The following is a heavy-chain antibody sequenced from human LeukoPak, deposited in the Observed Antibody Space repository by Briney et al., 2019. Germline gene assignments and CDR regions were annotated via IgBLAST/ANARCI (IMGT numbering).Heavy chain of an antibody. CDR2: IRYDGSNK. Sequence: QPGGSLGLSCAASGFTFSSYGMHWVRQAPGKGLEWVVFIRYDGSNKYYADSVKGRFTISRDNSKNTMYLQMNSLRAEDTAVYYCAKDQYYYDSSGDWGAFDIWGQGTMVTVSS. V-gene: IGHV3-30*02. D-gene: IGHD3-22*01. CDR3: AKDQYYYDSSGDWGAFDI. J-gene: IGHJ3*02. CDR1: GFTFSSYG.